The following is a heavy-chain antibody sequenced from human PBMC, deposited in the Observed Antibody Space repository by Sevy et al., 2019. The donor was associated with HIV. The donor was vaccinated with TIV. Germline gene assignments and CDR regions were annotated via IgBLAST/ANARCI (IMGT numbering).Heavy chain of an antibody. D-gene: IGHD3-10*01. Sequence: GGSLRLSCAASGFTVSSNYMSWVRQAPGKGLEWVSVIYSGGSTYFADSVKGRFTISRDNSKNTLYLQMNSLRAEDTAVYYCASGGRWFGEGYFDYWGQGTLVTVSS. CDR3: ASGGRWFGEGYFDY. CDR1: GFTVSSNY. CDR2: IYSGGST. J-gene: IGHJ4*02. V-gene: IGHV3-53*01.